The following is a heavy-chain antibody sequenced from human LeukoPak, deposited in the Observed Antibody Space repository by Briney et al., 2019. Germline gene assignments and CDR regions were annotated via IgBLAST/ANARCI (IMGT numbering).Heavy chain of an antibody. CDR1: GYTFTSYG. CDR2: ISAYNGNT. V-gene: IGHV1-18*01. Sequence: GASVKVSCKASGYTFTSYGISWVRQAPGQGLEWMGWISAYNGNTNYAQKLQGRVTITADESTSTAYMELSSLRSEDTAVYYCARPNPYSSSVEAPADWGQGTLVTVSS. D-gene: IGHD6-6*01. CDR3: ARPNPYSSSVEAPAD. J-gene: IGHJ4*02.